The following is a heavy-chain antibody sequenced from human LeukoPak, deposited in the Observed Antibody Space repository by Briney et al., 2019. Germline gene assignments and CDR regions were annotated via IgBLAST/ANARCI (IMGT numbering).Heavy chain of an antibody. J-gene: IGHJ3*02. Sequence: PGGSLRLSCAASGFTFSNAWMSWVRQAPGKGLEWVGRIKSKTDGGTTDYAAPVKGRFTISRDDSKNTLYLQMNSLKTEDTAVYYCTTGVVVPAADAFDIWGQGTMVTVSS. CDR3: TTGVVVPAADAFDI. CDR1: GFTFSNAW. CDR2: IKSKTDGGTT. V-gene: IGHV3-15*01. D-gene: IGHD2-2*01.